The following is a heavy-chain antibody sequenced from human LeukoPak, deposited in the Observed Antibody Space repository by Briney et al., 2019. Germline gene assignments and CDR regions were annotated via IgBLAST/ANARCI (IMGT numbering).Heavy chain of an antibody. D-gene: IGHD5-12*01. CDR3: AIPEGCLATEYFQH. CDR1: GGTFSSYA. Sequence: SVKVSCKASGGTFSSYAISWVRQAPGHGLEWMGGIIPIFGTANYAQKFQGRVTITADESTSTAYMELSSLRSEDTAVYYCAIPEGCLATEYFQHWGQGTLVTVSS. V-gene: IGHV1-69*13. CDR2: IIPIFGTA. J-gene: IGHJ1*01.